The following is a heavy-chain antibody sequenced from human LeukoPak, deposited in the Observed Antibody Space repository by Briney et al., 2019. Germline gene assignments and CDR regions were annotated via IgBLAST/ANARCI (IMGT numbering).Heavy chain of an antibody. V-gene: IGHV4-34*01. CDR1: GGSFSGYY. J-gene: IGHJ4*02. Sequence: KTSETLSLTCAVYGGSFSGYYWSWIRQPPGKGLEWIGEINHSGSTNYNPSLKSRVTISVDTSKNQFSLKLSSVTAADTAVYYCAGGDYYYDSSGYYFPIFDYWGQGTLVTVSS. CDR2: INHSGST. CDR3: AGGDYYYDSSGYYFPIFDY. D-gene: IGHD3-22*01.